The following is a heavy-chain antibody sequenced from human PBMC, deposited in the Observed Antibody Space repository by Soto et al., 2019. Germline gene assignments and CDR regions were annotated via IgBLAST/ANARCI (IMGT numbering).Heavy chain of an antibody. CDR2: INSDGSST. V-gene: IGHV3-74*01. J-gene: IGHJ4*02. Sequence: CRAGGLSISRYWMHWVRQAPGKGLVWVSRINSDGSSTSYADSVKGRFTISRDNAKNTLYLQMNSLRAEDTAIYYCAHILSGSQFNYWGQGTPVTVSS. CDR1: GLSISRYW. CDR3: AHILSGSQFNY. D-gene: IGHD3-9*01.